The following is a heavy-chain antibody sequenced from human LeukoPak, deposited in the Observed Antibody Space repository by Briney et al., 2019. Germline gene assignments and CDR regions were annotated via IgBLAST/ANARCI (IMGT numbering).Heavy chain of an antibody. D-gene: IGHD4-11*01. J-gene: IGHJ6*02. CDR2: INHSGST. V-gene: IGHV4-34*01. CDR1: GGSFSGYY. Sequence: PSETLSLTCAVYGGSFSGYYWSWIRQPPGKGLERIGEINHSGSTNYSPSLKSRVTISVDTSKNQFSLKLSSVTAADTAVYYCARVTAYSNYVSVYGMDVWGQGTTVTVSS. CDR3: ARVTAYSNYVSVYGMDV.